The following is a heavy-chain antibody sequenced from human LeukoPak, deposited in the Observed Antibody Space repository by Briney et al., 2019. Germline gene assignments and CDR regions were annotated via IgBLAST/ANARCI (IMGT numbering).Heavy chain of an antibody. Sequence: PGGSLRLSCAASGFIFSDYTMNWVRQAPGKGLEWVANIKEDGSEKYSVDSVKGRFTISRDNAKNSLYLQMNSLRAEDTAVYYCTRGPPRSQIYYFGLFDPWGQGTLVTVSS. J-gene: IGHJ5*02. CDR2: IKEDGSEK. CDR3: TRGPPRSQIYYFGLFDP. V-gene: IGHV3-7*01. CDR1: GFIFSDYT. D-gene: IGHD3-10*01.